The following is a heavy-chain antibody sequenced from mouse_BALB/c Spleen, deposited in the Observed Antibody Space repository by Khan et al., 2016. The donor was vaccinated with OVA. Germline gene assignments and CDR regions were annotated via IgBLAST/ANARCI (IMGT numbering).Heavy chain of an antibody. J-gene: IGHJ3*01. V-gene: IGHV1-5*01. Sequence: VQLKQSGTVLARPGASVKMSCKASGYSFTSYWMHWVKQRPGQGLEWIGAIYPGNSDTSYNQKFKGKAKLTAVTSASPAYMALSSLTNEDSAVYYGTDGNYVGWLAYWGKGTLGKVSA. CDR3: TDGNYVGWLAY. CDR2: IYPGNSDT. D-gene: IGHD2-1*01. CDR1: GYSFTSYW.